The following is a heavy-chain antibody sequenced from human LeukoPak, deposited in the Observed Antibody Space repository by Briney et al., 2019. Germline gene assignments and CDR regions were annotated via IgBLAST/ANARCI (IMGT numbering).Heavy chain of an antibody. V-gene: IGHV4-4*07. D-gene: IGHD6-19*01. CDR2: LYTSGTT. Sequence: SETLSLTCSVSGVSISSYYWSWVRQSAGMGLEWIGRLYTSGTTNYNPSLKSRVTMSLDTSKNQFSLKLDSVTAADTAVYFCVRVGSGWSRPRDWYFDLWGRGALVTVSS. J-gene: IGHJ2*01. CDR3: VRVGSGWSRPRDWYFDL. CDR1: GVSISSYY.